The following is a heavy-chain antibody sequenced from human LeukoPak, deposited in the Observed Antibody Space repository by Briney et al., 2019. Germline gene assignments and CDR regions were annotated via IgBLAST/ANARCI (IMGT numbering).Heavy chain of an antibody. CDR2: TYWNDDR. V-gene: IGHV2-5*01. Sequence: SGPTPVDPTQTLTLTCALSGFSLSTNAVGVGWIRQPPGKALEWLALTYWNDDRRYSPSLKSRLTITMDTSKNQVVLTMTNMDPVDTATYYCAHGPATNPRWFDPWGQGILVTVSS. CDR1: GFSLSTNAVG. J-gene: IGHJ5*02. D-gene: IGHD5-24*01. CDR3: AHGPATNPRWFDP.